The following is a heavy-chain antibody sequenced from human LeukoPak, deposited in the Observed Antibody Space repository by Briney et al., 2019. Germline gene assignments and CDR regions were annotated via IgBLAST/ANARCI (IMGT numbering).Heavy chain of an antibody. CDR2: ISYDGSNK. D-gene: IGHD6-19*01. CDR1: GFTFSSYA. CDR3: ARERADYFDY. Sequence: GGSLRLSCAASGFTFSSYAMHWGRQAPGKGLEWVAVISYDGSNKYYADSVKGRFTISRDNSKNTLYLQMNSLRAEDTAVYYCARERADYFDYWGQGTLVTVSS. V-gene: IGHV3-30-3*01. J-gene: IGHJ4*02.